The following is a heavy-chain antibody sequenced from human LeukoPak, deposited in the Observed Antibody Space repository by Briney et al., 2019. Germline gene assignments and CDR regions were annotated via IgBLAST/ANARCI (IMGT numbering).Heavy chain of an antibody. CDR3: ARDLYYDILTGYDAFDI. Sequence: GGSLRLSCAASGFTFSSYSMNWVRQAPGKGLEWVSSISSSSSYIYYADSVKGRFTISSDNAKNSLYLQMNSLRAEDTAVYYCARDLYYDILTGYDAFDIWGQGTMVTVSS. J-gene: IGHJ3*02. CDR2: ISSSSSYI. CDR1: GFTFSSYS. D-gene: IGHD3-9*01. V-gene: IGHV3-21*01.